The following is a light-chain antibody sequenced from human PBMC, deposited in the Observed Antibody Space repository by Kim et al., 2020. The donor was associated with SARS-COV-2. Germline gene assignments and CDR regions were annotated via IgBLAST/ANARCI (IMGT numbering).Light chain of an antibody. CDR2: EVT. V-gene: IGLV2-23*02. CDR3: CSYVGNDIYV. Sequence: GQSITISCTGSNNDVGGYSLVSWYRQYPGKAPQLMIYEVTKRPSGVSNRFSGSKSGNTASLTISGLQAEDEADYYCCSYVGNDIYVYGTGTKVTGL. J-gene: IGLJ1*01. CDR1: NNDVGGYSL.